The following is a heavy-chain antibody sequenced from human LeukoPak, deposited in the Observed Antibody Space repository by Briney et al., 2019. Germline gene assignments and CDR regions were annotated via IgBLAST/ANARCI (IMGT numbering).Heavy chain of an antibody. J-gene: IGHJ4*02. CDR2: FDPEDGET. CDR3: ATAELLSFRKGYFDC. CDR1: GYTLTELS. D-gene: IGHD3-10*01. V-gene: IGHV1-24*01. Sequence: ASVKDSCKVSGYTLTELSIHWVRQAPGKGLGWMGGFDPEDGETIYAQKFQGRVTMTEDTSTDTAYMELSSLRSEDTAVYYCATAELLSFRKGYFDCWGQGTLVTVSS.